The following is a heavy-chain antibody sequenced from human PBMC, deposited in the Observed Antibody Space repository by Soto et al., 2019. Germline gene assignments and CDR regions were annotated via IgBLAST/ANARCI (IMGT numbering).Heavy chain of an antibody. D-gene: IGHD3-3*01. CDR2: IWYDGSNK. J-gene: IGHJ6*02. CDR1: GFTFSSYG. V-gene: IGHV3-33*01. CDR3: ARFLYDFWSGYYWRYGMDV. Sequence: PGGSLRLSCAASGFTFSSYGMHWVRQAPGKGLEWVAVIWYDGSNKYYADSVKGRFTISRDNSKNTLYLQMNSLRAEDTAVYYCARFLYDFWSGYYWRYGMDVWGQGTTVTVSS.